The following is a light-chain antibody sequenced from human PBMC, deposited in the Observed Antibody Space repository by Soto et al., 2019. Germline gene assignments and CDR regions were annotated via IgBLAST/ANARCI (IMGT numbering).Light chain of an antibody. CDR1: QSVSSN. Sequence: EIVLTQSPATLSVSPGERATLSCRASQSVSSNLAWYQQKPGQAPRLLIYGASTRATGIPARFSGSGSGTDFTLTISRLEPEDFAVYYCQQYGSSPTFGQGTRLENK. V-gene: IGKV3-20*01. CDR3: QQYGSSPT. CDR2: GAS. J-gene: IGKJ5*01.